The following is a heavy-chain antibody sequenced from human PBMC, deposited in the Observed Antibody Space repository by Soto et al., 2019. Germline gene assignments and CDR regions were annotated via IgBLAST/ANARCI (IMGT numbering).Heavy chain of an antibody. V-gene: IGHV3-33*01. J-gene: IGHJ4*02. Sequence: QVQLVESGGGVVQPGRSLRLSCAASGFTFSDYGMYWVRQAPGKGLEWVAMIWYDGSRQFYADSVKGRFTVSRDNSKNTLYLQMNSLRAEDTAVYYCARVGYGDYLNYFAYWGQGTLVTVSS. D-gene: IGHD4-17*01. CDR3: ARVGYGDYLNYFAY. CDR1: GFTFSDYG. CDR2: IWYDGSRQ.